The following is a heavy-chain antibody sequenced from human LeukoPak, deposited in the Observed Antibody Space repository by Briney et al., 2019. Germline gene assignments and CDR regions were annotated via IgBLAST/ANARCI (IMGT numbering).Heavy chain of an antibody. CDR1: GFSFSSYS. J-gene: IGHJ4*02. CDR3: AEKAPDGRFCSGNSCYFDH. V-gene: IGHV3-30*18. D-gene: IGHD2-15*01. Sequence: PGGSLRLSCAASGFSFSSYSMYWVRQAPGKGLEWVAYISYEGRRKDYEDSVKGRFDISRDNSKNTTYLQMGSLRAEDTAVYYCAEKAPDGRFCSGNSCYFDHWGQGTLVTVSS. CDR2: ISYEGRRK.